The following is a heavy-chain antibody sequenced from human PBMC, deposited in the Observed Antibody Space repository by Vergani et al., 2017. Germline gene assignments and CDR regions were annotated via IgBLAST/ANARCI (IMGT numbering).Heavy chain of an antibody. CDR2: LSASDRRT. V-gene: IGHV3-23*01. CDR3: AKDPSSPTVTSDYYYYYGMDV. J-gene: IGHJ6*02. CDR1: GFSFPGYA. D-gene: IGHD4-11*01. Sequence: EVQLLESGGGLVQPGGSLRLSCEASGFSFPGYAMSWVRQAPGKGLEWVSTLSASDRRTHYADSVKGRFTISRDNSKNTLYLQMNSLRAEDTAVYYCAKDPSSPTVTSDYYYYYGMDVWGQGTTVTVSS.